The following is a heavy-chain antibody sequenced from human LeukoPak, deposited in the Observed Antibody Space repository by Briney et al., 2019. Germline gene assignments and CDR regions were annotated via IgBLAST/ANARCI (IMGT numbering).Heavy chain of an antibody. CDR1: GYSFTSYW. J-gene: IGHJ3*02. CDR3: ARRLSGYDLAWNAFDI. D-gene: IGHD5-12*01. CDR2: IYPGDSDT. Sequence: GESLKISCKGSGYSFTSYWIGWVRQMPGKGLEWMGIIYPGDSDTRYSPSFQGQVTISADKSISTAYLQWGSLKASDTAMYYCARRLSGYDLAWNAFDIWGQGTMDTVSS. V-gene: IGHV5-51*01.